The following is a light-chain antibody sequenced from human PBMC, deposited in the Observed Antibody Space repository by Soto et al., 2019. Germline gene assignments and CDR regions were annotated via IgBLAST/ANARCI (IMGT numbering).Light chain of an antibody. J-gene: IGKJ4*01. CDR3: QQYDSSLGLT. CDR2: GAS. Sequence: EIVLTQSPGTLSLSPGERATLSCRASQSVSSSYLAWYQQKPGQAPRLLIYGASSTATGIPDRFSGSGSGTDFALTISRLEPEDFAVYYWQQYDSSLGLTFGGGTKVEIK. V-gene: IGKV3-20*01. CDR1: QSVSSSY.